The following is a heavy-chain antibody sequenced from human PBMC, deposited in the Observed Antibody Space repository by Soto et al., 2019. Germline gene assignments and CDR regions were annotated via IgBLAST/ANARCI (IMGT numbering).Heavy chain of an antibody. CDR1: GFTISNYA. CDR3: ARSLGPSRHFFDH. CDR2: LSDRT. D-gene: IGHD2-2*01. V-gene: IGHV3-23*01. J-gene: IGHJ4*02. Sequence: EVQLLDSGGHLVQPGGSLRLSCAASGFTISNYAMSWVRQAPGKGLEWVSTLSDRTYYTDSVRCRFTISRDASENTLYLQMNSLGVEDPAVYYCARSLGPSRHFFDHWGQGTLVTVSA.